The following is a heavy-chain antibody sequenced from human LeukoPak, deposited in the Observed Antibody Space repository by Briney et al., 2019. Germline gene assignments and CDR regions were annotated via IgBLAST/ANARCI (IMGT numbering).Heavy chain of an antibody. Sequence: GGSLRLSCAVSRFTFTAAWMSWVRQAPGKGLEWVSAISGSGGSTYYADSVKGRFTISRDNSKNTLYLQMNSLRAEDTAVYYCAKSYGSGWYYFDCWGQGTLVTVSS. CDR3: AKSYGSGWYYFDC. V-gene: IGHV3-23*01. J-gene: IGHJ4*02. D-gene: IGHD6-19*01. CDR1: RFTFTAAW. CDR2: ISGSGGST.